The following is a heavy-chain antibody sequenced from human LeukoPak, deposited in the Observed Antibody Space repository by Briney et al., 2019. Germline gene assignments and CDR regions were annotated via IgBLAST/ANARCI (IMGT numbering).Heavy chain of an antibody. Sequence: PGGSLRLSCAASGFTFSSYAMSWVRQAPGKGLEWVSAISGSGGSTYYADSVKGRFTISRDNSKNTLYLQMNSLRAEDTAVYYCAKGPYCSSSSCYTIGSFDFWGQGTLVTVSS. CDR3: AKGPYCSSSSCYTIGSFDF. J-gene: IGHJ4*02. V-gene: IGHV3-23*01. CDR1: GFTFSSYA. CDR2: ISGSGGST. D-gene: IGHD2-2*02.